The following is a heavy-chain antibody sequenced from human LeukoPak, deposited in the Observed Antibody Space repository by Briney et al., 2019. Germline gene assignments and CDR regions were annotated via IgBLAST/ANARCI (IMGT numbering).Heavy chain of an antibody. CDR3: PVLLWFGELESH. J-gene: IGHJ4*02. Sequence: PGGSLRLSCAASGFTFSSYGMHWVRQAPGKGLEWVAFIRYDGSNKYYADSVKGRFTISRDNSKNTLYLQMNSLRAEDTAVYYCPVLLWFGELESHWGQGTLVTVSS. CDR2: IRYDGSNK. CDR1: GFTFSSYG. D-gene: IGHD3-10*01. V-gene: IGHV3-30*02.